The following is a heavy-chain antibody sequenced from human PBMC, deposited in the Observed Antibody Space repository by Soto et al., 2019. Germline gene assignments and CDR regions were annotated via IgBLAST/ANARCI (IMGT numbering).Heavy chain of an antibody. V-gene: IGHV1-8*01. Sequence: PGKICRKSSGYSFTTYDINWLRQTAWQELEWMGWMNPTSRKTDYAQKFQGIVTMTRNNSISTAYMALSSLQSEDKAISFCARESAYYASMSASLNLRGPGAFHMWGQGTMVTVSS. CDR3: ARESAYYASMSASLNLRGPGAFHM. J-gene: IGHJ3*02. CDR1: GYSFTTYD. D-gene: IGHD3-3*01. CDR2: MNPTSRKT.